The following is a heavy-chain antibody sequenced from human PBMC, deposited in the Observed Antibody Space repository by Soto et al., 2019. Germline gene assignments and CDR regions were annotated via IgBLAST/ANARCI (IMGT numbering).Heavy chain of an antibody. D-gene: IGHD2-21*02. CDR2: ISGSGGST. CDR3: AKTRRSTRIRGSYCGGDCSSPT. J-gene: IGHJ4*02. CDR1: GFTFSSYA. Sequence: EVQLLESGGGLVQPGGSLRLSCAASGFTFSSYAMSWVRQAPGKGLEWVSAISGSGGSTYYADSVKGRFTISRDNSKNTLYLQMNSLRAEDTAVYYCAKTRRSTRIRGSYCGGDCSSPTWGQGTLVTVSS. V-gene: IGHV3-23*01.